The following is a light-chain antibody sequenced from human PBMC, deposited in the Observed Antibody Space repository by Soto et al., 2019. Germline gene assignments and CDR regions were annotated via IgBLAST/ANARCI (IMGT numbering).Light chain of an antibody. J-gene: IGKJ3*01. V-gene: IGKV1-6*01. CDR3: LQDFRYPRT. CDR1: QGIKND. CDR2: GAS. Sequence: AIQMTQSPSSLSGAVGGRVTITCRASQGIKNDLNWYQQKPGKAPQLLIYGASTLQRGVPSRFSGSGSGIDFTLTISSLQPEDFVTYYCLQDFRYPRTFGPGTRVDL.